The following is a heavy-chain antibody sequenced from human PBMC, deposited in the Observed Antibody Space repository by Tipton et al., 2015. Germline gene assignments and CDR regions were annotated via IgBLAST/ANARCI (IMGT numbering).Heavy chain of an antibody. D-gene: IGHD2-15*01. CDR3: ARDPAGVRGNCDL. Sequence: SLRLSCAASGFSVRSTYMTWIRQAPGKGLEWLSYISNSGSTIKYADSVKGRFIISRDNAKNSLYLEMNSLRAEDTAVYYCARDPAGVRGNCDLWGQGTLVSVSS. CDR2: ISNSGSTI. J-gene: IGHJ4*02. V-gene: IGHV3-11*01. CDR1: GFSVRSTY.